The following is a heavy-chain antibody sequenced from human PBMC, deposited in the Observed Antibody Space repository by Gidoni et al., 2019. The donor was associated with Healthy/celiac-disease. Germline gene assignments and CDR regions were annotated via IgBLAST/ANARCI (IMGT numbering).Heavy chain of an antibody. CDR3: AKTGRDFWSGYYTHFDY. J-gene: IGHJ4*02. CDR2: ISGSGGST. CDR1: GFTFTSYA. D-gene: IGHD3-3*01. Sequence: EVQPLESGGGLVQPGGSLRLSCAASGFTFTSYAMSWVRQAPGKGLEWVSAISGSGGSTYYADSVKGRFTISRDNSKNTLYLQMNSLRAEDTAVYYCAKTGRDFWSGYYTHFDYWGQGTLVTVSS. V-gene: IGHV3-23*01.